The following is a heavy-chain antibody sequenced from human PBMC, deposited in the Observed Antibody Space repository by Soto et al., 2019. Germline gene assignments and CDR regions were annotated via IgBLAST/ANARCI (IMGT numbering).Heavy chain of an antibody. V-gene: IGHV4-31*03. Sequence: QVQLQESGPGLVKPSQTLSLTCTVSGGSISSGGYYWSWIRQHPRKGLEWIVYIYYSGSTYYNPSLKSRVTISVDTSKNQFSLKLSSVTAADTVVYYCARDGNRHYYDSSGYYWGAFDIWGQWTMVTVSS. J-gene: IGHJ3*02. CDR2: IYYSGST. CDR1: GGSISSGGYY. CDR3: ARDGNRHYYDSSGYYWGAFDI. D-gene: IGHD3-22*01.